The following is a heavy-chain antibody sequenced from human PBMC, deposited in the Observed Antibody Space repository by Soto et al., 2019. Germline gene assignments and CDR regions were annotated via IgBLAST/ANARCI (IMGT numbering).Heavy chain of an antibody. CDR3: AHVLNGYATGYFDL. CDR1: GFSLSTSGVG. V-gene: IGHV2-5*01. J-gene: IGHJ2*01. Sequence: ESGPTLVNPTQTLTLTCTFSGFSLSTSGVGVGWIRQPPGKALEWLALIYWNDDKRYSPSLKSRLTITKDTSKNQVVLTMTNMDPVDTATYYCAHVLNGYATGYFDLWGRGTLVTVSS. D-gene: IGHD5-12*01. CDR2: IYWNDDK.